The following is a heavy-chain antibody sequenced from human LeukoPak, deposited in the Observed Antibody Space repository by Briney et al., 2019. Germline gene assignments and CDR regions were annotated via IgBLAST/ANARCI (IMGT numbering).Heavy chain of an antibody. D-gene: IGHD5-12*01. CDR2: ISTGSTYI. Sequence: NPGGSLRLSCAASGFTFNSYTMTWVRQAPGKGLEWVSSISTGSTYIYYADSVKGRFTISRDNSKNTLYLQMNSLRAEDTAVYYCARGPSGYHNTGGQGTLVTVSS. CDR3: ARGPSGYHNT. CDR1: GFTFNSYT. V-gene: IGHV3-21*01. J-gene: IGHJ4*02.